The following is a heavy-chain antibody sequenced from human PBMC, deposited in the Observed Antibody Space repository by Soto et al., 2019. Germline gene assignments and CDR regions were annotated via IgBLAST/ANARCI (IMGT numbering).Heavy chain of an antibody. Sequence: LRLSCAASGFTFSSYEMNWVRQAPGKGLEWVSYISSSGSTIYYVDSVKGRFTISRDNARNSLYLQMNSLRAEDTAVYYCARQGESGSYSGFVFDSWGQGALVTVS. V-gene: IGHV3-48*03. CDR3: ARQGESGSYSGFVFDS. J-gene: IGHJ4*02. D-gene: IGHD1-26*01. CDR1: GFTFSSYE. CDR2: ISSSGSTI.